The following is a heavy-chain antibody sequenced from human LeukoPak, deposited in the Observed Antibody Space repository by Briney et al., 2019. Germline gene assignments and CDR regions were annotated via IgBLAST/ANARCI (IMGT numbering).Heavy chain of an antibody. CDR2: IRSKAYGGTT. CDR3: TTESIAARFECWFDP. CDR1: GFTFGDYA. J-gene: IGHJ5*02. Sequence: GGSLRLSCTASGFTFGDYAMSWVRQAPGKGLEWVGFIRSKAYGGTTEYAASVKGRFTISRDDSKSIAYLQMNSLKTEDTAVYYCTTESIAARFECWFDPWGQGTLVTASS. D-gene: IGHD6-6*01. V-gene: IGHV3-49*04.